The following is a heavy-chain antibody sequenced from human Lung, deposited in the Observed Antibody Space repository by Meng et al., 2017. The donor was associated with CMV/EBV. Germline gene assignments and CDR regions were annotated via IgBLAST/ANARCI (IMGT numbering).Heavy chain of an antibody. J-gene: IGHJ4*02. CDR2: ISGSGSRL. D-gene: IGHD3-22*01. CDR1: GFTFSNYA. Sequence: GESXKISCAASGFTFSNYAMSWVRQAPGKGLEWVSDISGSGSRLYYADSVTGRFTISRDNSKNTLYLQMNSLRAEDTAVYYCAKTEYYDSSVYDKWGQGTLVTVSS. CDR3: AKTEYYDSSVYDK. V-gene: IGHV3-23*01.